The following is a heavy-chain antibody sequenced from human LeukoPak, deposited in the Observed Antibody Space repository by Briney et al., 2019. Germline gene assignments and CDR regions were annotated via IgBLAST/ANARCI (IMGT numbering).Heavy chain of an antibody. Sequence: GASVKVSCKASGYTFTSYGISWVRQAPGQGLEWMGWISAYTGNTNYAQKLQGRVTMTTDTSTSTACMELRSLRSDDTAVYYCARDGVPAAMHYYYGMDVWGQGTTVTVSS. CDR2: ISAYTGNT. CDR1: GYTFTSYG. D-gene: IGHD2-2*01. CDR3: ARDGVPAAMHYYYGMDV. V-gene: IGHV1-18*01. J-gene: IGHJ6*02.